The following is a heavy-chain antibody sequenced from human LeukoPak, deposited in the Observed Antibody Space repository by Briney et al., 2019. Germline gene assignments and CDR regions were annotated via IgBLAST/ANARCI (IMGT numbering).Heavy chain of an antibody. CDR3: ARDGGGTGTYYFDH. J-gene: IGHJ4*02. V-gene: IGHV4-28*03. CDR2: IYYSGSI. CDR1: GYSISSSNW. Sequence: SETLSLTCAVSGYSISSSNWWGWIRQPPGKGLEWIGYIYYSGSIYYNPSLKSRVTMSVDTSKNQFSLKLSSVTAADTAVYYCARDGGGTGTYYFDHWGQGTLVTVSS. D-gene: IGHD1-1*01.